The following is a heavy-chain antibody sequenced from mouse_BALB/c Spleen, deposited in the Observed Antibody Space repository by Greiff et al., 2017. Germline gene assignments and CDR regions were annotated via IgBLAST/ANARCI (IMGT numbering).Heavy chain of an antibody. J-gene: IGHJ4*01. V-gene: IGHV1-87*01. Sequence: VQLQQSGAELARPGASVKLSCKASGYTFTSYWMQWVKQRPGQGLEWIGAIYPGDGDTRYTQKFKGKATLTADKSSSTAYMQLSSLASEDSAVYYCAPLYDYDDGCYAMDYWGQGTSVTVSS. CDR3: APLYDYDDGCYAMDY. CDR1: GYTFTSYW. CDR2: IYPGDGDT. D-gene: IGHD2-4*01.